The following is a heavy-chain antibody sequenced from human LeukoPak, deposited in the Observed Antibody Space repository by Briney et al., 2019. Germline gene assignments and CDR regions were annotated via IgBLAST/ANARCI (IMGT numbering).Heavy chain of an antibody. D-gene: IGHD1-26*01. CDR2: IYPGDSDT. J-gene: IGHJ4*02. Sequence: GESLKISCKGAGYSFTTYWIGWVRPMPGKGLEWMGIIYPGDSDTRYSPSFQGQVTISADKSISTAYLQWSSLKASDTAMYYCARPTSGGSYYFDYWGQGTLVTVSS. V-gene: IGHV5-51*01. CDR1: GYSFTTYW. CDR3: ARPTSGGSYYFDY.